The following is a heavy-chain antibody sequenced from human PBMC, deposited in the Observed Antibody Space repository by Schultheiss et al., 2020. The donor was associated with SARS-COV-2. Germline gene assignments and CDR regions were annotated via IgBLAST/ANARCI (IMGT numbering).Heavy chain of an antibody. D-gene: IGHD2-2*01. CDR3: AREDIVVVDGMDV. J-gene: IGHJ6*02. CDR1: GFTFSGSA. V-gene: IGHV3-73*01. CDR2: IRSKANSYAT. Sequence: GESLKISCAASGFTFSGSAMHWVRQASGKGLEWVGRIRSKANSYATAYAASVKGRFTISRDDSTNTAYLQMNSLKTEDTAVYYCAREDIVVVDGMDVWGQGTTVTVSS.